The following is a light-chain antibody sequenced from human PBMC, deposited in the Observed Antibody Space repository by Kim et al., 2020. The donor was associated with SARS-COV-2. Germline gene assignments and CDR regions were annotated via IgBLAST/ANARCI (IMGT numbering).Light chain of an antibody. CDR2: DVT. V-gene: IGLV2-14*01. CDR3: SSYTSSTTLV. CDR1: SSDVVGYNY. J-gene: IGLJ3*02. Sequence: QSALTQPASVSGSPGQSITISCTGTSSDVVGYNYVSWYQKHPGRAPKLMIYDVTKRPSGVSNRFSGSKSGNTASLTISGLQAEDEADYYCSSYTSSTTLVFGGGTQLTVL.